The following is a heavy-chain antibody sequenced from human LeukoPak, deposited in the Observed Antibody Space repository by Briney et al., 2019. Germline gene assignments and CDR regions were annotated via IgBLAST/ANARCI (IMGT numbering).Heavy chain of an antibody. CDR1: GGSISSSNW. D-gene: IGHD3-3*01. CDR2: IYHSGST. V-gene: IGHV4-4*02. J-gene: IGHJ2*01. Sequence: SETLSLTCAVSGGSISSSNWWSWVRQPPGKGLEWIGEIYHSGSTNYNPSLKNRVTISVDKSKNQFSLKLSSVTAADTAVYYCASEDYDDSGGWYFDLWGRGTLVTVSS. CDR3: ASEDYDDSGGWYFDL.